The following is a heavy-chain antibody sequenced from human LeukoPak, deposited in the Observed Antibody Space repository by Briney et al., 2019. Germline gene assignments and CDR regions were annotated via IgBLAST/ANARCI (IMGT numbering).Heavy chain of an antibody. CDR3: ARFCSGGGCYHNWFDP. J-gene: IGHJ5*02. CDR1: GYTFTAYY. D-gene: IGHD2-15*01. V-gene: IGHV1-18*04. CDR2: ISAYNGHT. Sequence: ASVKVSCKASGYTFTAYYMHWVRQAPGQGLEWMGWISAYNGHTTYAQKFQDRVTMTTDTSTNTAYMELRSLRSDDTAVYYCARFCSGGGCYHNWFDPWGQGTLVSVSS.